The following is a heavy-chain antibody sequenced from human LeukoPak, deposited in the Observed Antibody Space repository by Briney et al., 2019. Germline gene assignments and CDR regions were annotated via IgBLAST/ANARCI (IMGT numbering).Heavy chain of an antibody. CDR3: AKAGTMIVVVYYFDY. J-gene: IGHJ4*02. CDR2: ISSSSSTI. D-gene: IGHD3-22*01. Sequence: GGSLRLSCAASGFTFSSYSMNWVRQAPGKGLEWVSYISSSSSTIYYADSVKGRFTISRDNAKNSLYLQMNSLRAEDTAVYYCAKAGTMIVVVYYFDYWGQGTLVTVSS. V-gene: IGHV3-48*01. CDR1: GFTFSSYS.